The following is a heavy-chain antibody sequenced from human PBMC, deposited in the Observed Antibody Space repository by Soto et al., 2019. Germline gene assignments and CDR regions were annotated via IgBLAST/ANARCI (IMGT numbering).Heavy chain of an antibody. CDR3: ARAGGLGAVAADY. CDR2: IYNSGST. CDR1: GGSISSGGYS. J-gene: IGHJ4*02. D-gene: IGHD6-19*01. Sequence: QLQLQESGSGLVKPSQTLSLTCAVSGGSISSGGYSWSWIRQPPGKGLEWIGDIYNSGSTYYNPSRKSRVTISVDRSKNQFSLKLSSVTAADTAVYYCARAGGLGAVAADYWGQGTLVTVSS. V-gene: IGHV4-30-2*01.